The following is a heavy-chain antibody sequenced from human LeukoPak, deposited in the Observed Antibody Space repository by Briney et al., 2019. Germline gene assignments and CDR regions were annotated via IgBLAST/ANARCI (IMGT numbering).Heavy chain of an antibody. CDR2: INSGNGDT. V-gene: IGHV1-3*01. D-gene: IGHD2-2*01. CDR1: GYIFTNYV. J-gene: IGHJ6*04. Sequence: GASVKVSCKASGYIFTNYVMHWVRQAPGQRPEWMGWINSGNGDTKYSQTFQDRVTITRDTSASTAYMELSSLRAEDTAVYYCARGDCSNCYNTDVWGKGTTVTVSS. CDR3: ARGDCSNCYNTDV.